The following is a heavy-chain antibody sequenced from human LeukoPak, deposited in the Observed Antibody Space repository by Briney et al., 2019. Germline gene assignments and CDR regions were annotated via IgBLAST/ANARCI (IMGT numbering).Heavy chain of an antibody. J-gene: IGHJ4*02. Sequence: GGSLRLSCAASGFTFSSYAMSWVRQAPGKGLEWVSAISGSGGSTYYADSVKGRFTISRDNSKNTLYLQMNSLRAEDTAVYYCAKGGLAGWLVQYYFDYWGQGTLVTVSS. CDR3: AKGGLAGWLVQYYFDY. CDR2: ISGSGGST. CDR1: GFTFSSYA. D-gene: IGHD6-19*01. V-gene: IGHV3-23*01.